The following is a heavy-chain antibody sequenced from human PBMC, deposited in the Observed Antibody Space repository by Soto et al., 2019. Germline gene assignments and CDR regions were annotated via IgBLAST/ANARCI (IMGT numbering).Heavy chain of an antibody. CDR2: IYYSGST. V-gene: IGHV4-39*01. Sequence: TLSLTCTVSGGSISSSSYYWGWIRQPPGKGLEWIGSIYYSGSTYYNPSLKSRVTISVDTSKNQFSLKLSSVTAADTAVYYCASEPIRGLYCSSTSCFLDYWGQGTLVTVSS. CDR1: GGSISSSSYY. D-gene: IGHD2-2*01. CDR3: ASEPIRGLYCSSTSCFLDY. J-gene: IGHJ4*02.